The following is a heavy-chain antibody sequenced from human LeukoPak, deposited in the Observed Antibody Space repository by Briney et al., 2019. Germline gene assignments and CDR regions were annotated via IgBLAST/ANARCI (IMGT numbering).Heavy chain of an antibody. CDR2: IYPGDSDT. V-gene: IGHV5-51*01. Sequence: GESLKISCKGSGYSFISYWIGWVRQMPGKGLEWMGIIYPGDSDTRYSPSFQGQVTISADKSISTAYLQWSSLKASDTAMYYCARRYRAAGKYDILTGYPDWFDPWGQGTLVTVSS. CDR3: ARRYRAAGKYDILTGYPDWFDP. J-gene: IGHJ5*02. CDR1: GYSFISYW. D-gene: IGHD3-9*01.